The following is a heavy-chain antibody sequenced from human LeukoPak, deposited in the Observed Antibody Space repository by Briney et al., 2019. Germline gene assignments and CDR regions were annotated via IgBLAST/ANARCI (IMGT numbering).Heavy chain of an antibody. J-gene: IGHJ5*02. D-gene: IGHD6-13*01. V-gene: IGHV4-59*01. CDR2: IYYSGST. CDR3: ARTSSWGNNWFDP. Sequence: PSETLSLTCTVSGGSISSYYWSWIRQPPGKGLEWIGYIYYSGSTNYNPSLKSRVTISVDTSKNQSSLKLSSVTAADTAVYYCARTSSWGNNWFDPWGQGTLVTVSS. CDR1: GGSISSYY.